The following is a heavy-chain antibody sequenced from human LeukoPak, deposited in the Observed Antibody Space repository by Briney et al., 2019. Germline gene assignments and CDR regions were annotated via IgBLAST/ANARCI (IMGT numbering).Heavy chain of an antibody. J-gene: IGHJ4*02. CDR2: ITAYNGNT. V-gene: IGHV1-18*01. CDR1: GYTFTSYG. Sequence: ASVKVSCKASGYTFTSYGISWLLQAPGQGLEWMGWITAYNGNTNYAQKLQGRVTMTTDTSTSTAYMELRSLRADDTAVYYCARIGDLSSSGLFDYWGQGTLVTVSS. D-gene: IGHD6-6*01. CDR3: ARIGDLSSSGLFDY.